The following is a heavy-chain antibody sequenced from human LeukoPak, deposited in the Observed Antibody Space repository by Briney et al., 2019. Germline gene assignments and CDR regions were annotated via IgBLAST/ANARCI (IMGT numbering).Heavy chain of an antibody. CDR2: IYYSGST. D-gene: IGHD6-6*01. V-gene: IGHV4-61*08. CDR1: GGSISSGDYY. J-gene: IGHJ4*02. CDR3: AREVLSSSSWVADY. Sequence: PSETLSLTCTVSGGSISSGDYYWGWIRQPPGTGLEWIGYIYYSGSTNYNPSLKSRVTISVDTSKNQFSLKLSSVTAADTAVYYCAREVLSSSSWVADYWGQGTLVTVSS.